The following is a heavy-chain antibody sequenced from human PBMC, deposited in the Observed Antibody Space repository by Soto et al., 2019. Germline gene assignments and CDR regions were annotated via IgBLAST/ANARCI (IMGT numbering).Heavy chain of an antibody. J-gene: IGHJ4*02. V-gene: IGHV3-30*18. CDR1: GLTFSAAG. CDR2: IANDGRSE. Sequence: QVQLVESGGGVVQPGRSLRLSCAASGLTFSAAGMHWVRQAPGKGLEWVAFIANDGRSESYADSVKGRFTISRDNSQNRLYLQMNGLRAEDTAVYYCAKDKGRTAIDYWGQGNLVSVSS. CDR3: AKDKGRTAIDY.